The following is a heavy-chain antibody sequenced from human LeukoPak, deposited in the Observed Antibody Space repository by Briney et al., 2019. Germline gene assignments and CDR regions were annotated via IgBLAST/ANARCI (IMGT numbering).Heavy chain of an antibody. D-gene: IGHD4-17*01. CDR1: GYTFTNYG. CDR3: ARSPTVTTRCDF. Sequence: GASVKVSCKTSGYTFTNYGISWVRQAPGQGLEWMGWINAYNGDTNYVQNLQGRVTMTTDTSTSTAYMELRSLRSDDTALYYCARSPTVTTRCDFWGQGTLVTVSS. V-gene: IGHV1-18*01. CDR2: INAYNGDT. J-gene: IGHJ5*01.